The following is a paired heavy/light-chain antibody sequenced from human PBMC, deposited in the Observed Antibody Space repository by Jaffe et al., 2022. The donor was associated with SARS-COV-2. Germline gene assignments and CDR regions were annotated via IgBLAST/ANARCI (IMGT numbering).Heavy chain of an antibody. V-gene: IGHV3-23*01. J-gene: IGHJ6*02. CDR2: ISGSGGST. Sequence: EVQLLESGGGLVQPGGSLRLSCAASGFTFSSYAMSWVRQAPGKGLEWVSAISGSGGSTYYADSVKGRFTISRDNSKNTLYLQMNSLRAEDTAVYYCAKELGGYGDYRYYYYGMDVWGQGTTVTVSS. CDR3: AKELGGYGDYRYYYYGMDV. CDR1: GFTFSSYA. D-gene: IGHD4-17*01.
Light chain of an antibody. CDR2: GAS. Sequence: EIVLTQSPGTLSLSPGERATLSCRASQSVSSSYLAWYQQKPGQAPRLLIYGASSRATGIPDRFSGSGSGTDFTLTISRLEPEDFAVYYCQQYGSSPEVTFGQGTRLEIK. V-gene: IGKV3-20*01. J-gene: IGKJ5*01. CDR3: QQYGSSPEVT. CDR1: QSVSSSY.